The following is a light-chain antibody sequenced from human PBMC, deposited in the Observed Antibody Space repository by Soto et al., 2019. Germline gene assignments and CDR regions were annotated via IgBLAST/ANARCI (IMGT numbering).Light chain of an antibody. CDR3: QQYNNWPRT. V-gene: IGKV3-15*01. J-gene: IGKJ1*01. CDR1: HSVSSSY. CDR2: GAS. Sequence: EIVLTQSPGTLSLSPGERATLSCRASHSVSSSYLAWYQQKPGQAPRLLIYGASTRATGIPARFSGSGSGTEFTLTISSLQSEDFAVYYCQQYNNWPRTFGQGTKVDTK.